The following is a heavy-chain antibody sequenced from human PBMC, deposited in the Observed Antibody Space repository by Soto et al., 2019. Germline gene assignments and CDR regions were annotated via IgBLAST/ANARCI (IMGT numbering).Heavy chain of an antibody. D-gene: IGHD5-18*01. Sequence: PSETLSLTCAVYGGSFSGYYWSWIRQPPGKGLEWIGEINHSGSTNYNPSLKSRVTISVDTSKNQFSLKLSSVTAADTAGYYCARAGYRYGYKFDYWRQGTLVTVSS. CDR1: GGSFSGYY. J-gene: IGHJ4*02. CDR3: ARAGYRYGYKFDY. V-gene: IGHV4-34*01. CDR2: INHSGST.